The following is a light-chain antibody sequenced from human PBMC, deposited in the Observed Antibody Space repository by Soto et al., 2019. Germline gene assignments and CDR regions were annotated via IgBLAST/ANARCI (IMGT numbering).Light chain of an antibody. CDR3: GTWDSSLSAVV. V-gene: IGLV1-51*01. CDR2: DND. J-gene: IGLJ2*01. CDR1: SSNIGNNY. Sequence: QSVLTQPPSVSAAPGQKVTISCSGSSSNIGNNYVSWYQQLPGTAPKRLIFDNDHRPPGIPDRFSGSKSGTSATLGIIGLQTGDEAEYYCGTWDSSLSAVVFGGGTKLTVL.